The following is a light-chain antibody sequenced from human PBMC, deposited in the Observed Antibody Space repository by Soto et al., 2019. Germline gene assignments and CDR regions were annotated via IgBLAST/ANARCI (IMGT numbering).Light chain of an antibody. CDR1: QNIDTY. CDR3: QQSYRTPHT. J-gene: IGKJ2*01. V-gene: IGKV1-39*01. CDR2: AAS. Sequence: DIQMTQSPSSLSASVGDRVTITCRASQNIDTYLQWFQQKLGKAPKLLIYAASTLQSGVPSRFRASGSGTDFTXTISSLQPEDFATYYCQQSYRTPHTFGQGTKLEIK.